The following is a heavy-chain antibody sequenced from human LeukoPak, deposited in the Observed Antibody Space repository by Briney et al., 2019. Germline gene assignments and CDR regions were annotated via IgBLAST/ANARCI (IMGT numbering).Heavy chain of an antibody. CDR2: IRDSGSLT. CDR1: GFAFSSLA. Sequence: PGGSLRLSCAASGFAFSSLAMGWVRQAPGQGLEWVSVIRDSGSLTYYADSVKGRFTISRDNSKNTLFLQMNSLRAEDTAVYYCAKDARRTNGWYFFDYWGQGTLVTVSS. CDR3: AKDARRTNGWYFFDY. V-gene: IGHV3-23*01. J-gene: IGHJ4*02. D-gene: IGHD6-19*01.